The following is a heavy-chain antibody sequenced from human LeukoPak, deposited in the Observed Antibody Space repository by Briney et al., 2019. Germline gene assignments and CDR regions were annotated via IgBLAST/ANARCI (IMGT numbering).Heavy chain of an antibody. V-gene: IGHV1-69*04. CDR3: ARYDFWSGFSAFDI. Sequence: SVKVSCKASGGTFSSYAISWVRQAPGQGLEWMGRIIPILGIANYAQKFQGRVTITADKSTSTAYMELSSLRSEDTAVYYCARYDFWSGFSAFDIWGQGTMVTASS. J-gene: IGHJ3*02. D-gene: IGHD3-3*01. CDR2: IIPILGIA. CDR1: GGTFSSYA.